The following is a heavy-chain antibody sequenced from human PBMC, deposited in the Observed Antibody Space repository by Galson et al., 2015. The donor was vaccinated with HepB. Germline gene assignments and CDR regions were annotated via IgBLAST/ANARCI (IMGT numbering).Heavy chain of an antibody. CDR3: AKEGIAAAGSYYGMDV. CDR1: GFTVSSNY. CDR2: IYSGGST. D-gene: IGHD6-13*01. J-gene: IGHJ6*02. Sequence: SLRLSCAASGFTVSSNYMSWVRQAPGKGLEWVSVIYSGGSTYYADSVKGRFTISRDNSKNTLYLQMNSLRAEDTAVYYCAKEGIAAAGSYYGMDVWGQGTTVTVSS. V-gene: IGHV3-53*01.